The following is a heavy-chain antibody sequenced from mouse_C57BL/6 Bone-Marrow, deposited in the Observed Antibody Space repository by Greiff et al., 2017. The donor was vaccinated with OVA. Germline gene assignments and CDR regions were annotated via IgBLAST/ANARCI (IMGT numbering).Heavy chain of an antibody. CDR1: GYTFTDYY. J-gene: IGHJ4*01. CDR2: IGPGSGST. D-gene: IGHD2-4*01. CDR3: ARAPPYDYDGNYYAMDD. Sequence: QVQLQQSGAELVKPGASVKISCKASGYTFTDYYINWVKQRPGQGLEWIGKIGPGSGSTYYNEKFKGKATLTADKSSSTAYMQLSSLTSEDSAVYFCARAPPYDYDGNYYAMDDWGQGTAVTVSS. V-gene: IGHV1-77*01.